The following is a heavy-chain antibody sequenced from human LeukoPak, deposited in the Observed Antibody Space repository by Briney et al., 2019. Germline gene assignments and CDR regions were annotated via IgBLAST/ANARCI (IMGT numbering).Heavy chain of an antibody. D-gene: IGHD3-3*01. Sequence: SQTLSLTCAISGDSVSSNSAAWNWIRQSPSRVLEWLGRTYYRSKWYNDYAVSVKSRITINPDTSKNQFSLQLNSVTPEDTAVYYCARDEVFGVVTSSYYYYGMDVWGQGTTVTVSS. V-gene: IGHV6-1*01. CDR2: TYYRSKWYN. J-gene: IGHJ6*02. CDR3: ARDEVFGVVTSSYYYYGMDV. CDR1: GDSVSSNSAA.